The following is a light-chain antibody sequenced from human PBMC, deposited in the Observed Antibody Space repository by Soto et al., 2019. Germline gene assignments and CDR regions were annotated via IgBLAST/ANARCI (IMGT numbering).Light chain of an antibody. CDR2: KAS. CDR3: QQYNSYSWT. V-gene: IGKV1-5*03. CDR1: QSISNW. Sequence: DIQMTQSPSTLSASVGDRVTITCRASQSISNWLAWYQQRPGKAPRLLIYKASNLESGVPSRFSGSGSGTEFTLIITSLQPDDSATYYCQQYNSYSWTFSQGTKVEIK. J-gene: IGKJ1*01.